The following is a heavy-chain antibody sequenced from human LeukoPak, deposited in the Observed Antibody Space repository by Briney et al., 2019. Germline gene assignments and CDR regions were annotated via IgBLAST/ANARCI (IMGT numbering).Heavy chain of an antibody. CDR2: ITADGSNK. V-gene: IGHV3-48*03. CDR3: AREVEWELPDY. J-gene: IGHJ4*02. D-gene: IGHD1-26*01. CDR1: GFTFSSYE. Sequence: GGSLRLSCVASGFTFSSYEMNWVRQAPGKGLEWVSYITADGSNKYYADSVKGRFTISRDNAKNSLYLQMNSLRADDTAIYYCAREVEWELPDYWGQGALVTVSS.